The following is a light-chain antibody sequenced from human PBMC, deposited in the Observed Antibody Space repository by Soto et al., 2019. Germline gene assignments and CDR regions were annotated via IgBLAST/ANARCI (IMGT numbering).Light chain of an antibody. J-gene: IGLJ3*02. Sequence: QLVLTQPPSVSGAPGQRVTISCTGSGSNIGAGYDVHWYQLVSGTAPRLLIYSNINRPSGVPDRFSGSRSGASASLAITGLQAEDEAHYYCQSFDNKPHVLFGGGTKLTVL. CDR3: QSFDNKPHVL. CDR2: SNI. V-gene: IGLV1-40*01. CDR1: GSNIGAGYD.